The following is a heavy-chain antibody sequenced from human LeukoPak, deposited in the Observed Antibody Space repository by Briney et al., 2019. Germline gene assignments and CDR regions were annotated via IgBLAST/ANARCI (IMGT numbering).Heavy chain of an antibody. J-gene: IGHJ4*02. CDR2: MNPNSGNT. D-gene: IGHD6-19*01. CDR3: TRGSSGRRDN. V-gene: IGHV1-8*01. CDR1: GYTFTSCD. Sequence: ASVKVSCKASGYTFTSCDINWVRQATGQGLEWMGWMNPNSGNTGYGQSFQGRITMTRDISIGTAYMELSNLTSEDTAIYYRTRGSSGRRDNWGQGTLVTVSA.